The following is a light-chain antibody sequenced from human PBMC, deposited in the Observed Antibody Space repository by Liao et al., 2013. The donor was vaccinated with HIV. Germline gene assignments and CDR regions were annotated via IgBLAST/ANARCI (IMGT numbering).Light chain of an antibody. CDR1: NIGGFS. CDR3: QVWDSSSDNYV. J-gene: IGLJ1*01. CDR2: YDS. Sequence: SYVLTQPPSVSVAPGETASIACGGPNIGGFSVHWYQQKPGQAPRLVVFYDSDRPSGIPERFSGSNSGDTATLTISRVEAGDEADYYCQVWDSSSDNYVFGTGTKVTVL. V-gene: IGLV3-21*01.